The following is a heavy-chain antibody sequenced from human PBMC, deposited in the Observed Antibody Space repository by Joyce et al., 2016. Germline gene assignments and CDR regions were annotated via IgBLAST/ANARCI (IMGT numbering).Heavy chain of an antibody. D-gene: IGHD2-21*02. J-gene: IGHJ4*02. Sequence: QVQLVQSGTEVKKPGSSVKVSCKTSGDDFTRYAISWMRQAPGQGLVFMGGIIPIFNTTNYAQEFRGRVTITADESTSTAFMDLSSLRSEDTAVYYCARPAGKDEIQTPISPFGYWGQGTLITVSS. V-gene: IGHV1-69*01. CDR2: IIPIFNTT. CDR3: ARPAGKDEIQTPISPFGY. CDR1: GDDFTRYA.